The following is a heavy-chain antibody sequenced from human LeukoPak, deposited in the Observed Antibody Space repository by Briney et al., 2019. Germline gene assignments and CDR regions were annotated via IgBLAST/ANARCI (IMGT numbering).Heavy chain of an antibody. CDR1: GDTFTGYY. D-gene: IGHD6-6*01. CDR3: ARVLLPYSSSSLPDY. Sequence: RPGGSLRLSCAASGDTFTGYYMHWVRQAPGQGLEWMGRINPNSGGTNYAQKFQGRVTMTRDTSISTAYMELSRLRSDGTAVYYCARVLLPYSSSSLPDYWGQGTLVTVSS. CDR2: INPNSGGT. J-gene: IGHJ4*02. V-gene: IGHV1-2*06.